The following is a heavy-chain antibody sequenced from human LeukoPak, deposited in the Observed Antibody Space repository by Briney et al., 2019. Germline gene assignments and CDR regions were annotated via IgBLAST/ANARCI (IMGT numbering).Heavy chain of an antibody. V-gene: IGHV4-59*08. D-gene: IGHD1-14*01. Sequence: SETLSLTCTVSGGSIRSYYWSWIRQPPGKGLEWIGYIYYSGSTNYIPSLKSRVAISVDTSKNQFSLKLNSVTAADTAVYYCARSIYNAPGAPPDYWGQGTLVTVSS. CDR3: ARSIYNAPGAPPDY. J-gene: IGHJ4*02. CDR1: GGSIRSYY. CDR2: IYYSGST.